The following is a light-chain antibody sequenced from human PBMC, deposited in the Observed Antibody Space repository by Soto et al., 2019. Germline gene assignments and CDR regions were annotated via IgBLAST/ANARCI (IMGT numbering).Light chain of an antibody. CDR3: CSYAGSYSYV. J-gene: IGLJ1*01. Sequence: LTQPRSVSGSPGQSVTISCSGTSSDVGGYDFVSWYQQHPGKAPKLMIYDVSKWPSGVPDRFSGSKSGNTAFLTISGLQAEDEAEYYCCSYAGSYSYVFGVGTKVTVL. CDR2: DVS. CDR1: SSDVGGYDF. V-gene: IGLV2-11*01.